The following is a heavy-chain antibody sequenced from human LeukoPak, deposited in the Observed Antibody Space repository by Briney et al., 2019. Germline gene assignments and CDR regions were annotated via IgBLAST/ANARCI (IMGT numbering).Heavy chain of an antibody. CDR3: ARVPTRMSSAADY. CDR2: IKQDGSEK. V-gene: IGHV3-7*01. CDR1: GFTVSSNY. Sequence: PGGSLRLSCAASGFTVSSNYMSWVRQAPGKGLEWVANIKQDGSEKYYVDSVKGRFTISRDNAKNSLYLQMNSLRAEDTAVYYCARVPTRMSSAADYWGQGTLVTVSS. J-gene: IGHJ4*02. D-gene: IGHD2-15*01.